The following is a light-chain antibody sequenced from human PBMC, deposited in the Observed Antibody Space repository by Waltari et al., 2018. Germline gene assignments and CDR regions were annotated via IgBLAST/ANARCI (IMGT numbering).Light chain of an antibody. J-gene: IGLJ3*02. CDR3: QVWDDTDGHPV. CDR1: NIRSKS. Sequence: SYVLSQPPLVSVAPGQTATITCGGDNIRSKSVHWYQHKPGQAPVLVVYEDSDRPSGIPDRFSGSNSGNTATLSISGVEVGDEADYSCQVWDDTDGHPVFGGGTKLTVL. CDR2: EDS. V-gene: IGLV3-21*02.